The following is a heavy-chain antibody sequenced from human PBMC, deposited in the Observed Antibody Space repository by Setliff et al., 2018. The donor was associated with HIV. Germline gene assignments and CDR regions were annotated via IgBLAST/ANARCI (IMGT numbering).Heavy chain of an antibody. CDR2: IYTSGST. CDR3: ARGLSFYDPGGFDY. CDR1: GGSISRGSYS. Sequence: SETLSLTCTVSGGSISRGSYSWGWIRQPPGKGLEWIGYIYTSGSTNYNPSLKSRVTISVDTSKNQFSLKLSSVTAADTAVYYCARGLSFYDPGGFDYWGQGTLVTVSS. J-gene: IGHJ4*02. D-gene: IGHD3-22*01. V-gene: IGHV4-61*05.